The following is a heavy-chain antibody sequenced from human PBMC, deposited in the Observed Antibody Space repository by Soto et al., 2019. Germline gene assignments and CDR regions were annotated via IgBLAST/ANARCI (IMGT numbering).Heavy chain of an antibody. CDR2: IYYSGST. CDR1: GVSISSGGYY. J-gene: IGHJ6*02. CDR3: AREIYGMDV. Sequence: QVQLRESGPGLVKPSQTLSLTCTVSGVSISSGGYYWSWIRQHPGKGLECIGNIYYSGSTQYNPTRNQYNTTLKSRVVISVDTSKNQFFLRLSSVTAADTAVYYCAREIYGMDVWGQGTTVTVSS. D-gene: IGHD5-12*01. V-gene: IGHV4-31*03.